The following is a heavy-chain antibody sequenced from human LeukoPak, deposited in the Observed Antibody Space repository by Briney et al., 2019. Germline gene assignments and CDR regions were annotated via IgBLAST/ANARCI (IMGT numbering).Heavy chain of an antibody. CDR2: TYYRSKWYN. J-gene: IGHJ5*02. CDR3: ARDLCSSSSCPNNWIDP. D-gene: IGHD2-2*01. V-gene: IGHV6-1*01. Sequence: SQTLSLTFAISGDSLSSNSAAWNWIRQSPSRGLELLGRTYYRSKWYNDYAISVKGRITINRDTSKNQFSLQLNSVTPEDTAVYYCARDLCSSSSCPNNWIDPWGQGTLVTVSS. CDR1: GDSLSSNSAA.